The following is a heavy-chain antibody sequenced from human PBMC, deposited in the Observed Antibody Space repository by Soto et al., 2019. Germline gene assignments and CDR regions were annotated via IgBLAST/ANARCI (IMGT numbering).Heavy chain of an antibody. CDR3: ARDAKIRWLPNGFFEY. CDR2: IKQDGSEK. V-gene: IGHV3-7*01. Sequence: GWSLRLSCAASGFTFSSYWMSLVRQAPGKGLEWVANIKQDGSEKYYVDSVKGRFTISRDNAKNSLYLQMNSLRAEDTAVYYCARDAKIRWLPNGFFEYWGEGTLVTVSS. CDR1: GFTFSSYW. J-gene: IGHJ4*02. D-gene: IGHD5-12*01.